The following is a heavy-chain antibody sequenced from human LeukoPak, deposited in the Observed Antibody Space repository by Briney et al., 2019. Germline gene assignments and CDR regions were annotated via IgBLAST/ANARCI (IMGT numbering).Heavy chain of an antibody. D-gene: IGHD3-10*01. V-gene: IGHV1-18*01. CDR1: GYTFTSSG. CDR3: ASYVYGSGSYFTY. CDR2: ISGYNGNT. J-gene: IGHJ4*02. Sequence: ASVKVSCKVSGYTFTSSGISWVRQAPGQGLEWMGWISGYNGNTFYAQMLQGRVTMTTDTSTSTAYMELRSLRSDDTAVYYCASYVYGSGSYFTYWGQGTLVTVSS.